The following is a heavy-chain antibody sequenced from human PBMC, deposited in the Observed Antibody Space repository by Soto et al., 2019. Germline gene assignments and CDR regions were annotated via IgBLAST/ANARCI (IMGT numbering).Heavy chain of an antibody. CDR3: APHTARYYLDP. V-gene: IGHV4-39*05. D-gene: IGHD1-26*01. J-gene: IGHJ5*02. CDR1: RGCSNSGTNS. CDR2: IYYSGST. Sequence: PSKTPYISSTVSRGCSNSGTNSYAWIRQPPGKGLEWIANIYYSGSTFYNPSLKSRVTISLDTSKNQFSLKLRSVTAADTAGYYGAPHTARYYLDPWGQVSLAIVS.